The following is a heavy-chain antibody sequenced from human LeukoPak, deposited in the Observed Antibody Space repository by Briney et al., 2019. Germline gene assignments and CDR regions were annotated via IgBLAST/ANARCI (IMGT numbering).Heavy chain of an antibody. CDR2: IIPIFGTA. D-gene: IGHD1-1*01. Sequence: SVKVSCTASGGTFSSYAISWVRQAPGQGLEWMGGIIPIFGTANYAQKFQGRVTITADESTSTAYMELSSLRSEDTAVYYCARVLERRLDYYYGMDVWGQGTTVTVSS. V-gene: IGHV1-69*13. CDR1: GGTFSSYA. CDR3: ARVLERRLDYYYGMDV. J-gene: IGHJ6*02.